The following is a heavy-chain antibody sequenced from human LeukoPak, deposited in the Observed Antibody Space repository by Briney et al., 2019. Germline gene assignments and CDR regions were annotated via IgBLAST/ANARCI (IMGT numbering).Heavy chain of an antibody. J-gene: IGHJ3*02. CDR3: ARGRPEPYEPTRNDAFDI. V-gene: IGHV3-53*01. CDR1: GFTVSSNY. D-gene: IGHD1-14*01. CDR2: IYSGGST. Sequence: GGSLRLSCAASGFTVSSNYMSWVRQAPGKGLEWVSVIYSGGSTYYADSVKGRFTISRDNSKNTLYLQMNSLRAEDTAVYYCARGRPEPYEPTRNDAFDIWGQGTMVTVSS.